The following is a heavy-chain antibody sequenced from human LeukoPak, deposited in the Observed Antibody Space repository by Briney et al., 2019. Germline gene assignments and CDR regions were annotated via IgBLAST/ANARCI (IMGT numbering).Heavy chain of an antibody. CDR2: IDTDGTIT. D-gene: IGHD3-9*01. CDR1: GFTFSTNW. J-gene: IGHJ4*02. CDR3: ARGLTGARDY. Sequence: PGGSLRLSCAASGFTFSTNWMHWLRQAPGKGLVWVSRIDTDGTITSYADSVKGRFTISRDNAKNTVYLQMNSLRVEDTAVYYCARGLTGARDYWGQGTLVTVSS. V-gene: IGHV3-74*03.